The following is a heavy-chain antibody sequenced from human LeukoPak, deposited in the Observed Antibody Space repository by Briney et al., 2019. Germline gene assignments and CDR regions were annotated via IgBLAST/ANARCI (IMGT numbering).Heavy chain of an antibody. CDR1: GFTFINYY. J-gene: IGHJ4*02. CDR2: INPNSGGT. D-gene: IGHD3-22*01. CDR3: ARGGYYDSSGSTVN. V-gene: IGHV1-2*02. Sequence: ASVKVSCKASGFTFINYYIHWVRQAPGQGLEWMGWINPNSGGTKYAQNFQGRVTMTRDMSISTAYMELSRLRSDDTAVYYCARGGYYDSSGSTVNWGQGTLVTVSS.